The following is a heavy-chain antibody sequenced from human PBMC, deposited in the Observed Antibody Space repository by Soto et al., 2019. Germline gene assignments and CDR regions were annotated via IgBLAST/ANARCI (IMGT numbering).Heavy chain of an antibody. V-gene: IGHV3-74*01. Sequence: EVQLVESGGGLVQPGGSLRLSCAASGFTFSSSSMHWVRQAPGKGLVWVSRINSGASTTNYADSVKGRFTISRDNAKNTLYLQMDSLTAEDTAVYYCARGPRGWFGYDYWGQGTLVTVSS. CDR1: GFTFSSSS. CDR2: INSGASTT. D-gene: IGHD6-19*01. CDR3: ARGPRGWFGYDY. J-gene: IGHJ4*02.